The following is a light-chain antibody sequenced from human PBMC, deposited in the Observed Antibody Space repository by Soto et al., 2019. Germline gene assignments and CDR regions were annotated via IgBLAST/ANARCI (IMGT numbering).Light chain of an antibody. CDR1: QIITSGY. CDR3: QQYGSSPRT. V-gene: IGKV3-20*01. Sequence: EIVLTQSPDTLSLSPGERATLSCRASQIITSGYLAWYQQTRGQAPRLLIYGASIRATGVPGRFSGSGSGTDVTLSISGLEPEDFALYYGQQYGSSPRTFGQGNKVEIK. J-gene: IGKJ2*01. CDR2: GAS.